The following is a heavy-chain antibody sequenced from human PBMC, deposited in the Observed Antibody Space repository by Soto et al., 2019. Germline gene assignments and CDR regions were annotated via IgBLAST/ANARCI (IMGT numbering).Heavy chain of an antibody. V-gene: IGHV3-33*01. J-gene: IGHJ4*02. CDR3: ARDALVRGGHPPDY. CDR1: GFALSSFD. CDR2: IWYDGSNE. Sequence: QVQLAESGGGVVQSGRSLRLSCAASGFALSSFDMHWVRQAPGKGLEWVAVIWYDGSNEYYADSVKGRFNISRDNSKNALYLQMNGLRVEDTAVYYCARDALVRGGHPPDYWGQGTLVTVSS. D-gene: IGHD3-10*01.